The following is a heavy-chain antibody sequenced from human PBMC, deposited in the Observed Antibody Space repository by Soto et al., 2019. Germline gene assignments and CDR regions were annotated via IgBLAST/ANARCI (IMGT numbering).Heavy chain of an antibody. D-gene: IGHD3-10*01. Sequence: PSETLSLTCAVYGGSFSGYYWSWIRQPQGKGLEWIGEINHSGSTNYNPSLKSRVTISVDTSKNQFSLELSSVTAADTAVYYCARGHGSGSYYNEFLDYWGQGTLVTVSS. CDR3: ARGHGSGSYYNEFLDY. V-gene: IGHV4-34*01. J-gene: IGHJ4*02. CDR2: INHSGST. CDR1: GGSFSGYY.